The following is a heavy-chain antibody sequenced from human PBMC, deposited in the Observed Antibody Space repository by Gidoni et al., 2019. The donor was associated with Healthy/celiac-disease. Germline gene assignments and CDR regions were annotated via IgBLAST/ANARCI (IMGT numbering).Heavy chain of an antibody. V-gene: IGHV1-46*01. J-gene: IGHJ6*02. CDR2: INPIGGST. CDR3: AGPNCTNGVCYTRNYYYYGMDV. Sequence: QVQLVQSGAEVKKPGASVKVSCKASGYTVTSYDMHRVRQAPGQGLEWMGIINPIGGSTSYAQKFQGRVTMTRDTSTSPVYMELSSLRSEDTAVYYCAGPNCTNGVCYTRNYYYYGMDVWGQGTTVTVSS. CDR1: GYTVTSYD. D-gene: IGHD2-8*01.